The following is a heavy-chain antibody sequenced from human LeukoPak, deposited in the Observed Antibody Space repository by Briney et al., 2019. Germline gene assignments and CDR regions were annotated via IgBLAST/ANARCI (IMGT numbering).Heavy chain of an antibody. V-gene: IGHV1-18*01. Sequence: ASVKVSCMASAYTFITYVFTWVRQAPGQGLEWMGWISAYNGNTNYAQKLQGRVTMTTDTSTSTAYMELRSLRSDDTAVYYCARDGVVVPATYYYYYYGMDVWGQGTTVTVSS. CDR2: ISAYNGNT. CDR3: ARDGVVVPATYYYYYYGMDV. D-gene: IGHD2-2*01. CDR1: AYTFITYV. J-gene: IGHJ6*02.